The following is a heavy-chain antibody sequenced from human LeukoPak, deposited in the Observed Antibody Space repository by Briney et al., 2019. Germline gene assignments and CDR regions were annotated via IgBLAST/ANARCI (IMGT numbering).Heavy chain of an antibody. Sequence: GGSLRLSCVASGFTVSSNYMSWVRQAPGKGLEWVSVIYSGGSTYYADSVKGRFTISRDNAKNSLYLQMNSLRAEDTAVYYCARDPRGASKHHYFDYWGQGTLVTVSS. CDR2: IYSGGST. J-gene: IGHJ4*02. D-gene: IGHD2-21*01. V-gene: IGHV3-66*01. CDR1: GFTVSSNY. CDR3: ARDPRGASKHHYFDY.